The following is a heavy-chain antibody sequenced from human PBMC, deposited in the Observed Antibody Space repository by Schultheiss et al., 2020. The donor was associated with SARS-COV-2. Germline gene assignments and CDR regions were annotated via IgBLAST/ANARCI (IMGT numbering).Heavy chain of an antibody. CDR3: ARLAARRGWFDP. CDR2: IYYSGST. D-gene: IGHD6-6*01. CDR1: GGSISSGGYY. Sequence: SETLSLTCTVSGGSISSGGYYWSWIRQHPGKGLEWIGYIYYSGSTYYNPSLKSRVTISVDTSKNQFSLKLSSVTAADTAVYYCARLAARRGWFDPWGQGTLVTVSS. V-gene: IGHV4-31*03. J-gene: IGHJ5*02.